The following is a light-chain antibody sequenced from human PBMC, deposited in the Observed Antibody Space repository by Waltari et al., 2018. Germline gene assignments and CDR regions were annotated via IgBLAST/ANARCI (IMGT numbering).Light chain of an antibody. CDR1: RIGSKS. CDR2: DDS. J-gene: IGLJ2*01. CDR3: QVWESSVV. Sequence: SYVLTQPPSVSVAPGQTARITCGGDRIGSKSAHWYQQKPGQAPVLVVFDDSDRPSGISERFSGSISGPTATLTISRVEAGDEADYYCQVWESSVVFGGGTKLTVL. V-gene: IGLV3-21*02.